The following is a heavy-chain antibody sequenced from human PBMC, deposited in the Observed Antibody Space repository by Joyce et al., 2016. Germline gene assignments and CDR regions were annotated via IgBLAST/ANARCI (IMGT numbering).Heavy chain of an antibody. J-gene: IGHJ4*02. V-gene: IGHV4-34*01. CDR2: INHSGST. CDR1: GGSFSAYY. D-gene: IGHD3-16*01. CDR3: AREMGGGY. Sequence: QVQLQQWGAGLLKPSETLSLTCAVSGGSFSAYYWSWIRQPPGKGLEWIGEINHSGSTNYNPSRKSRVTISVDTSKNQFSLKLSSVTAADTAVYYCAREMGGGYWGQGTLVTVSS.